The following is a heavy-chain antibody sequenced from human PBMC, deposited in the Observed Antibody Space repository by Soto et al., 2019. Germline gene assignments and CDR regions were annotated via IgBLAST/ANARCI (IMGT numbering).Heavy chain of an antibody. D-gene: IGHD6-19*01. CDR1: GFTFSMYW. Sequence: SGGSLRLSCAASGFTFSMYWMHWVRQAPGKGLLWVSRINGDGTDTTYADSVKGRFTISRDNAKNTVYLQMNGLRAEDTAVYYCARDHPRIVGDSIAVAWFKNYYYYGMDVWGQGTTVTVSS. CDR3: ARDHPRIVGDSIAVAWFKNYYYYGMDV. J-gene: IGHJ6*02. CDR2: INGDGTDT. V-gene: IGHV3-74*03.